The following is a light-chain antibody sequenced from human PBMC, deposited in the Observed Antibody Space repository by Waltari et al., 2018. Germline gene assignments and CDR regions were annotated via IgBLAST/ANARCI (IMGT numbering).Light chain of an antibody. V-gene: IGKV1-33*01. Sequence: DVQLTQSPSSLSASVGDRVTITCQASQDIYNYLNWFQQKPGKAPKLLIYDASNLETGVPSRFSGSRSGTDFTFTISSLQPEDFASYYCQQSSTTPSTFGQGTKLEIK. CDR1: QDIYNY. J-gene: IGKJ2*01. CDR3: QQSSTTPST. CDR2: DAS.